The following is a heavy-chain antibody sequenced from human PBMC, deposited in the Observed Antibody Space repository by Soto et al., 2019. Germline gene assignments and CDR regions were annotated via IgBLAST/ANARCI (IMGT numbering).Heavy chain of an antibody. CDR1: GGSISSYY. J-gene: IGHJ3*02. CDR3: ARVCDCYSRDAFDI. CDR2: IYYSGST. Sequence: AETLSLTCTVSGGSISSYYCIFVRHPPGKGLEWIGYIYYSGSTNYNPSLKSRVTISVDTSKNQFSLKLSSVTAADTAVYYCARVCDCYSRDAFDIWGQGTMVTVSS. V-gene: IGHV4-59*01. D-gene: IGHD2-21*02.